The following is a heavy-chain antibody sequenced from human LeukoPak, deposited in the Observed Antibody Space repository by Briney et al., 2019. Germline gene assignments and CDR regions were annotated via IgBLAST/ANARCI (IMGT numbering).Heavy chain of an antibody. CDR3: AELGIPMIGGV. V-gene: IGHV3-48*03. CDR1: GFTFSSYE. CDR2: ISSSGSTI. D-gene: IGHD3-10*02. J-gene: IGHJ6*04. Sequence: GGSLRLSCAASGFTFSSYEMNWVRQAPGKGLEWVSYISSSGSTIYYADSVRGRFTISRDNAKNSLYLQMNSLRAEDTAVYYCAELGIPMIGGVWGKGTTVTISS.